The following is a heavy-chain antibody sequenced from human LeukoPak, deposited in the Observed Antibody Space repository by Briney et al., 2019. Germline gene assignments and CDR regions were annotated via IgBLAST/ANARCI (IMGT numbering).Heavy chain of an antibody. CDR3: ARDENPRI. CDR1: GYTLSSYD. V-gene: IGHV1-18*01. J-gene: IGHJ3*02. Sequence: ASVKVSCKASGYTLSSYDITWVRQAPGQGLEWMGWIGPYNGNTEYAQTLQGRVTMTTDTSTSTAYMELRSLRSDDTAVYYCARDENPRIWGQGTMVTVSS. CDR2: IGPYNGNT.